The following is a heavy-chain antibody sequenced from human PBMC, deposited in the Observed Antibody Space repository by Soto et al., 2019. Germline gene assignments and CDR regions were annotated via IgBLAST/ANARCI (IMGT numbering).Heavy chain of an antibody. J-gene: IGHJ5*02. V-gene: IGHV4-30-4*01. Sequence: PSETLSPTCTVSGGSISSGAYFWNWIRQSPGKGLEWLGYISYIGSTYYNPSLKSRLSISRDTSKNQFSLKMTSVIDADTAVYFCARGIHGSSQYNNWFDPWGQGTLVTVSS. CDR3: ARGIHGSSQYNNWFDP. CDR1: GGSISSGAYF. D-gene: IGHD2-15*01. CDR2: ISYIGST.